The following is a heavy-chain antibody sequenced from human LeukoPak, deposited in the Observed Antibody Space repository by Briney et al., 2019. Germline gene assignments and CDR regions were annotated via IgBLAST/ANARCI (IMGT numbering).Heavy chain of an antibody. CDR2: VSGDGANT. V-gene: IGHV3-23*01. Sequence: PGGSLRLSCAASGFTSSSYAMSWLRQAPGKGLEWVASVSGDGANTNYAESLKGRFTISRDNAKNSLYLQMNSLRAEDTAVYYCARARVRVSYGDYDRFPKYYFDYWGQGTLVTVSS. CDR1: GFTSSSYA. J-gene: IGHJ4*02. D-gene: IGHD4-17*01. CDR3: ARARVRVSYGDYDRFPKYYFDY.